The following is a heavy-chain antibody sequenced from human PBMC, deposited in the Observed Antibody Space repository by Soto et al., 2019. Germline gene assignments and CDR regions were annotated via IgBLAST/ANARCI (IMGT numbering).Heavy chain of an antibody. CDR2: IKQDGSEK. D-gene: IGHD3-3*01. V-gene: IGHV3-7*01. J-gene: IGHJ6*02. CDR1: GFTFSSYW. Sequence: HPGGSLRLSCAASGFTFSSYWMSWVRQAPGKGLEWVANIKQDGSEKCYVDSVKGRFTISRDNAKNSLYLQMNSLRAEDTAVYYCARESGYYDFWSGYPQYYYYGMDVWGQGTTVTVSS. CDR3: ARESGYYDFWSGYPQYYYYGMDV.